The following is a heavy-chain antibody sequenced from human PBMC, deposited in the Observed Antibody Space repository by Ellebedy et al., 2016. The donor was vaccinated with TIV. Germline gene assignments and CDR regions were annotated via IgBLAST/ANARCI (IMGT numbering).Heavy chain of an antibody. Sequence: SETLSLTXTVSGGSTSSYYWSWIRQPPGKGLEWIGYFYYTGSTKYNPSLKSRVTISVDSSKNQFALKLSSVTAADTAVYYCARSAAGSFYYFDLWGRGTLFTVSS. CDR3: ARSAAGSFYYFDL. J-gene: IGHJ2*01. CDR2: FYYTGST. V-gene: IGHV4-59*01. D-gene: IGHD2-15*01. CDR1: GGSTSSYY.